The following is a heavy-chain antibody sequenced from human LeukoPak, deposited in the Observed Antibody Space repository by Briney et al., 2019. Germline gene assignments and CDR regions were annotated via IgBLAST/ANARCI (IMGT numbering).Heavy chain of an antibody. V-gene: IGHV3-30-3*01. Sequence: GMSLRLSCAASGFTFSSYAMHWVRQAPGKGLAWVAVISYDGSNKDYADSVKGRFTISRDDSKNTLYLQMNSLRAEDTAVYYCARDGGYYGSGSYYNPSYWGQGTLVTVSS. D-gene: IGHD3-10*01. CDR2: ISYDGSNK. J-gene: IGHJ4*02. CDR3: ARDGGYYGSGSYYNPSY. CDR1: GFTFSSYA.